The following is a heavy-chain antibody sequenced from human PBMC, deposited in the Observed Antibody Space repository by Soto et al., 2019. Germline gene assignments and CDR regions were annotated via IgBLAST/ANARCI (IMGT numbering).Heavy chain of an antibody. CDR1: GFTFSSYA. J-gene: IGHJ4*02. Sequence: GGSLRLSCAASGFTFSSYAMSWVRQAPGKGLEWVSTISGGGGTTYYADSVKGRFTISRDNSKNTLYLLMNSLRAEDTAIYYCARDVREGDYWGQGTLVTVSS. V-gene: IGHV3-23*01. CDR3: ARDVREGDY. CDR2: ISGGGGTT. D-gene: IGHD1-26*01.